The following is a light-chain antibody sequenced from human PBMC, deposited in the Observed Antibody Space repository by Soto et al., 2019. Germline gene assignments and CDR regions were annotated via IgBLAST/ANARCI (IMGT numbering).Light chain of an antibody. CDR3: QQYYFTPLT. Sequence: EIVLTQSPGTLSLSPGERATLSCRASQTLSNSFIAWYQQKPGQAPRLLIYWASTRESGVPDRFSGSGSGAEFTLTISSLQAEDVAVYYCQQYYFTPLTFGGGTKVDIK. V-gene: IGKV3-20*01. CDR2: WAS. CDR1: QTLSNSF. J-gene: IGKJ4*01.